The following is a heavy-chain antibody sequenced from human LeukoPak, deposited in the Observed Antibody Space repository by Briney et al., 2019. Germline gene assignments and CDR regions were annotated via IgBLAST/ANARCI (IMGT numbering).Heavy chain of an antibody. CDR3: AKNDGNLPYYYYYMDV. V-gene: IGHV3-23*01. Sequence: GGSLRLSCAASGFTFSVYAMHWVRQAPGKGLEWVSTISGSGGSTYYADSVKGRFTISRDNSKNTLYLQMNSLRAEDTAVYYCAKNDGNLPYYYYYMDVWGKGTTVTVSS. J-gene: IGHJ6*03. D-gene: IGHD1-1*01. CDR1: GFTFSVYA. CDR2: ISGSGGST.